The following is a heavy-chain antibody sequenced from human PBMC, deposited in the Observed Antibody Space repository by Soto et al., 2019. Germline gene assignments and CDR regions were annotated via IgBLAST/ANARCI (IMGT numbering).Heavy chain of an antibody. Sequence: QAQLVQSGAEVKKPGSSVKVSCKASGGTFSNYAIIWVRQAPGQGLELMGGIIPLFGTPHYSQRFQGRATITADESTSTTYMERGSLRSEDTAVYWCARWAGLSRASVWYGPLDYWGQGTLVTVSS. CDR3: ARWAGLSRASVWYGPLDY. J-gene: IGHJ4*02. CDR2: IIPLFGTP. V-gene: IGHV1-69*01. CDR1: GGTFSNYA. D-gene: IGHD6-19*01.